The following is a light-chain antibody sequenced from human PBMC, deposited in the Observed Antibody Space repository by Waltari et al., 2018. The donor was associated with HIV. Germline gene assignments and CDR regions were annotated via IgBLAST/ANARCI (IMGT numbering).Light chain of an antibody. V-gene: IGKV3-15*01. Sequence: EIVMTQSPATLSVSPGERATLSCRASQSVSSNLAWYQQKPGQTPRLLIYDASTRATASPARFSGSGSGTEFTLTISSLQSEDFAIDYCQQYYNWPPWTFGQGTKVEIK. CDR3: QQYYNWPPWT. CDR1: QSVSSN. J-gene: IGKJ1*01. CDR2: DAS.